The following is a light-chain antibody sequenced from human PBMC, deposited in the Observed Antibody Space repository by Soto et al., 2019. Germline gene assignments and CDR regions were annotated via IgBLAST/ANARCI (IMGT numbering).Light chain of an antibody. CDR1: QSISSY. J-gene: IGKJ1*01. CDR2: AAS. V-gene: IGKV1-39*01. Sequence: DIQMTQSPSSLSASVGDRDTITCRASQSISSYLNWYQQKPGKAPKLLIYAASSLQSGVPSRFSGSGSGTDFTLTISSLQPEDFATYYCQQSYSTPRTFGQGT. CDR3: QQSYSTPRT.